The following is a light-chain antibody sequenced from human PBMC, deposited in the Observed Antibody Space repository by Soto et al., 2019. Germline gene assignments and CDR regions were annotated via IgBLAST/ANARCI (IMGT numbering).Light chain of an antibody. CDR1: SSDIGRYNY. CDR3: ASYTSTTTLVV. Sequence: QSALTQPASVSGSPGQSITISCTGTSSDIGRYNYVSWYQQHPGKAPGLVISGANKRPSGISNRFSGSKSGNTASLTISGLQADDEAIYYCASYTSTTTLVVFGGGTKLTVL. J-gene: IGLJ2*01. V-gene: IGLV2-14*01. CDR2: GAN.